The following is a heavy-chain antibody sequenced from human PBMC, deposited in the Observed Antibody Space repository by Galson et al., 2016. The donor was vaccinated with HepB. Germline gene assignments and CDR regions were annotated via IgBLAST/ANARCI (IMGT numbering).Heavy chain of an antibody. CDR3: TTGDIGSYYFDY. V-gene: IGHV3-15*01. D-gene: IGHD1-26*01. CDR1: GFSFTHAW. J-gene: IGHJ4*02. Sequence: SLRLSCAASGFSFTHAWLSWVRQSPGKGLECVGRIRPKTDGATVVYAPSVKGRFTLSRDDSQHMVYLQMNSLKTEDTAVYYCTTGDIGSYYFDYWGQGTLVTASS. CDR2: IRPKTDGATV.